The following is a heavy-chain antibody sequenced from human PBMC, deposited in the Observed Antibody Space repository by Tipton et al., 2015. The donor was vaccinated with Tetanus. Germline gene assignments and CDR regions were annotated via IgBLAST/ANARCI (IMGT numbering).Heavy chain of an antibody. J-gene: IGHJ4*02. CDR1: GFPFTSYT. V-gene: IGHV4-34*01. D-gene: IGHD3-3*01. CDR2: ISHNGST. Sequence: LRLSCAASGFPFTSYTIHWVRQSPGTGLEWIGEISHNGSTNYNPSLKSRVTISVDTSKNQFSLRLSSVTAADTAVYYCARIHDFWSGYFDFWGQGTLVTVSP. CDR3: ARIHDFWSGYFDF.